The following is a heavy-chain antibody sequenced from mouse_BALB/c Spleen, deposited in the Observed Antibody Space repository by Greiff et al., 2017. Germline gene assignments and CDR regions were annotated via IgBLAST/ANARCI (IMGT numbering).Heavy chain of an antibody. CDR1: GFTFSSYA. CDR3: ARYRQPYYFDY. V-gene: IGHV5-6-5*01. D-gene: IGHD2-14*01. Sequence: EVKLMESGGGLVKPGGSLKLSCAASGFTFSSYAMSWVRQTPEKRLEWVASISSGGSTYYPDSVKGRFTISRDNARNILYLQMSSLRSEDTAMYYCARYRQPYYFDYWGQGTTLTVSS. J-gene: IGHJ2*01. CDR2: ISSGGST.